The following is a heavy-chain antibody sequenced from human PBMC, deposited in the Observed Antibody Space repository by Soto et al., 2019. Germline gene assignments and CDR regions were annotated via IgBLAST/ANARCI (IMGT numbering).Heavy chain of an antibody. CDR2: ISGSGGST. CDR1: GFTFSNYA. V-gene: IGHV3-23*01. J-gene: IGHJ5*02. D-gene: IGHD3-22*01. Sequence: GGSLRLSCAASGFTFSNYAVSWVRQAPGKGLEWVSAISGSGGSTYYADSVKGRFTISRDNSRNTLYLQMNSLRAEDTAIYYCANFHYDSSGYNWFDPWGQGTLVTVSS. CDR3: ANFHYDSSGYNWFDP.